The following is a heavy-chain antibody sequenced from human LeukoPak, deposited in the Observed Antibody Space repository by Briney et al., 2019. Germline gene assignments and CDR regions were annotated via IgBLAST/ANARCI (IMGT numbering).Heavy chain of an antibody. J-gene: IGHJ4*02. D-gene: IGHD3-10*01. Sequence: KASETLSLTCTVSGGSISSGSYYWSWIRQPAGKGLEWIGRIYTSGSTNYNPSLKSRVTISVDTSKNQFSPKLSSVTAADTAVYYCARDRARRGIDYWGQGTLVTVSS. V-gene: IGHV4-61*02. CDR3: ARDRARRGIDY. CDR1: GGSISSGSYY. CDR2: IYTSGST.